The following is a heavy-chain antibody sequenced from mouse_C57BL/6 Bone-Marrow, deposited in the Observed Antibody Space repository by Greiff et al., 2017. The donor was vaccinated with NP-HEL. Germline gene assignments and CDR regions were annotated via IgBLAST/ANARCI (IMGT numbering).Heavy chain of an antibody. V-gene: IGHV14-4*01. CDR1: GFNFKDDY. Sequence: VQLQQSGAELVRPGASVKLSCTASGFNFKDDYMHWVKQRPEQGLEWIGWIDPENGGTDYPSQFQGKAIITADKSSNTAYLQLSSLTAEYTAAYYCTDSGVDYWGRGTTITVSA. D-gene: IGHD4-1*01. CDR3: TDSGVDY. J-gene: IGHJ2*01. CDR2: IDPENGGT.